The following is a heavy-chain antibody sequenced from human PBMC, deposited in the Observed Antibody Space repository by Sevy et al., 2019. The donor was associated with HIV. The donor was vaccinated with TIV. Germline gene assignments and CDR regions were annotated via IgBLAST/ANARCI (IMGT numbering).Heavy chain of an antibody. CDR3: ARHRGITIFGVVTPRLNWFDP. CDR1: GYSISSGYY. Sequence: SETLSLTCAVSGYSISSGYYWGWIRQPPGKGLEWIGSIYHSGSTYYNPSLKSRVTISVDTSKNQFSLKLSSVTAADTAVYYCARHRGITIFGVVTPRLNWFDPWGQGTLVTVSS. CDR2: IYHSGST. D-gene: IGHD3-3*01. V-gene: IGHV4-38-2*01. J-gene: IGHJ5*02.